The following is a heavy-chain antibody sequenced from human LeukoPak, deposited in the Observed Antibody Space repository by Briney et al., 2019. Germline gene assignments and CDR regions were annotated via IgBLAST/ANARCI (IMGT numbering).Heavy chain of an antibody. V-gene: IGHV3-33*01. J-gene: IGHJ6*02. D-gene: IGHD6-13*01. Sequence: GGSLRLSCAVSGFTFSDHGIHWVRHAPGKGLEWVAIIYHDGKNKYYADSAKGRFTTSRDNPKNTAYLQMNSLSGDDSGVYYCSRGGWPTAGTPRMDVWGQGTTVIVSS. CDR1: GFTFSDHG. CDR3: SRGGWPTAGTPRMDV. CDR2: IYHDGKNK.